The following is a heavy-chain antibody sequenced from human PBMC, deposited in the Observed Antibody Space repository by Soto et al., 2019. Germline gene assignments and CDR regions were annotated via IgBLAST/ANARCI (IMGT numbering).Heavy chain of an antibody. CDR2: ISSSSDYI. Sequence: GGSLRLSCAASGFTFTSYTMNWVRQAPGKGLEWVSSISSSSDYIYYADSMKGRVTISRDNAENSLFLDMNSLTGEDTAGYCSATARVHATGPLDFWGQGTLVTVSS. V-gene: IGHV3-21*06. D-gene: IGHD1-1*01. J-gene: IGHJ4*01. CDR3: ATARVHATGPLDF. CDR1: GFTFTSYT.